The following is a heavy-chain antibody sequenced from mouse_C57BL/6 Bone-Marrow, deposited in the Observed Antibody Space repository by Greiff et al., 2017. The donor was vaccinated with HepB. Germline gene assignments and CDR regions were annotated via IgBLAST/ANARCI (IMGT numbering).Heavy chain of an antibody. Sequence: EVKVVESGGGLVQPKGSLKLSCAASGFSFNTYAMNWVRQAPGKGLEWVARIRSKSNNYATYYADSVKDRFTISRDDSESMLYLQMNNLKTEDTAMYYCVPTVVATDYAMDYWGQGTSVTVSS. CDR1: GFSFNTYA. D-gene: IGHD1-1*01. CDR2: IRSKSNNYAT. V-gene: IGHV10-1*01. J-gene: IGHJ4*01. CDR3: VPTVVATDYAMDY.